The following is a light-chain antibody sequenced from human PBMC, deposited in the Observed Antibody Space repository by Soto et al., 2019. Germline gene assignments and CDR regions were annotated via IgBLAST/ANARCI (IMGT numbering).Light chain of an antibody. J-gene: IGLJ2*01. V-gene: IGLV1-47*01. CDR3: ATWDDSLSGVA. CDR2: RNN. Sequence: QSALTQPPSASGTPGQRVTISCSGSSSNIGSNYVYWYQQLPGTAPKLLIYRNNQRPSGVPDRFSGSKSGTSASLAISGLRSEDEADYYCATWDDSLSGVAFGGGTEVTVL. CDR1: SSNIGSNY.